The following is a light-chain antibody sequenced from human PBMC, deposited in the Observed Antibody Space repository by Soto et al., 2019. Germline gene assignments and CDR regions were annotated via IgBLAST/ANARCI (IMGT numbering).Light chain of an antibody. J-gene: IGKJ4*01. V-gene: IGKV1-5*01. CDR2: DVS. Sequence: DIQMTQSPSTLSASVGDRVTITCRASQSISSWLAWYQQKPGKAPNLLIYDVSSLESGVSSRFSGSGSGTEFTLTISSLQPDDFATYYCQQYNSYSLFGGGTKVHIK. CDR1: QSISSW. CDR3: QQYNSYSL.